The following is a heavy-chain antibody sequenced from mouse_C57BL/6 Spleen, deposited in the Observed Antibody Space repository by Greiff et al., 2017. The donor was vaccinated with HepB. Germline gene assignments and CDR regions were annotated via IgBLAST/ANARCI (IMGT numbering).Heavy chain of an antibody. CDR1: GYSITSGYY. Sequence: EVKLVESGPGLVKPSQSLSLTCSVTGYSITSGYYWNWIRQFPGNKLEWMGYISYDGSNNYNPSLKNRISITRDTSKNQFFLKLNSVTTEDTATYYCAREDLTGPYYAMDYWGQGTSVTVSS. J-gene: IGHJ4*01. D-gene: IGHD4-1*01. V-gene: IGHV3-6*01. CDR2: ISYDGSN. CDR3: AREDLTGPYYAMDY.